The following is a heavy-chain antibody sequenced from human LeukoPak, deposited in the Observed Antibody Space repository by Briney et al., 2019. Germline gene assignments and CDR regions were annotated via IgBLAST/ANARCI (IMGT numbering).Heavy chain of an antibody. CDR1: GGSISSYY. J-gene: IGHJ6*03. V-gene: IGHV4-59*01. CDR2: IYYSGYT. Sequence: SESLSLTCTVSGGSISSYYWSWIRQPPGKGLEWIGYIYYSGYTNYNPSLKSRVTISVDTSKNQFSLKLSSVTAADTAVYYCARTTMVRGTYYMDVWGKGTTVTISS. D-gene: IGHD3-10*01. CDR3: ARTTMVRGTYYMDV.